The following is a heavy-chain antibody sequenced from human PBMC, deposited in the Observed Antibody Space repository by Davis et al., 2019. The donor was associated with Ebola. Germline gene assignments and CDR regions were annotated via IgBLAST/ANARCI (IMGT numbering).Heavy chain of an antibody. V-gene: IGHV4-34*01. Sequence: SRVTISVDTSKNQFSLNLSSVTAADTAVYYCARSWGIAARRFDYWGQGTLVTVSS. J-gene: IGHJ4*02. D-gene: IGHD6-6*01. CDR3: ARSWGIAARRFDY.